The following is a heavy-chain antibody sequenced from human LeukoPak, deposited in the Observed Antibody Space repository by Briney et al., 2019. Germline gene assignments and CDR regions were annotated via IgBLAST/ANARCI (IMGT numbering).Heavy chain of an antibody. CDR1: GFTFSSHW. Sequence: GGSLRLSCVGSGFTFSSHWMSWVRQAPGRGPEWVANIKQDGSGVDYVESVKGRFTISRDNAKSSLYLQMNSLRAEDTAVYYCARWGDIAAAEEDAFDIWGQGTMVTVSS. D-gene: IGHD6-13*01. J-gene: IGHJ3*02. V-gene: IGHV3-7*02. CDR3: ARWGDIAAAEEDAFDI. CDR2: IKQDGSGV.